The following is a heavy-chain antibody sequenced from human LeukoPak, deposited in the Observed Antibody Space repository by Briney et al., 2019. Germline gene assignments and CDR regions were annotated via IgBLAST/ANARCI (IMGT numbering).Heavy chain of an antibody. J-gene: IGHJ5*02. Sequence: SETLSLTCAVCGGSFSGYYWSWIRQPPGKGLEWIGEINHSGSTNYNPSLKSRVTISVDTSKNQFSLKLSSVTAADTAVYYCATQGPMGGFDCSSTSCYNWFDPWGQGTLVTVSS. CDR1: GGSFSGYY. CDR2: INHSGST. V-gene: IGHV4-34*01. D-gene: IGHD2-2*01. CDR3: ATQGPMGGFDCSSTSCYNWFDP.